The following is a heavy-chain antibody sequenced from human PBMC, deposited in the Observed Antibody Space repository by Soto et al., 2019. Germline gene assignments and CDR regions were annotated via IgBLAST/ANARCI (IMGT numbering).Heavy chain of an antibody. CDR1: GGSFSGYY. J-gene: IGHJ4*02. Sequence: SETLSLTCAVYGGSFSGYYWSWIRQPPGKGLEWIGEINHSGSTNYNPSLKSRVTISVDTSKNQFSLKLSSVTAADTAVYYCARGWIQLKVYDYWGQGTLVTVSS. CDR2: INHSGST. V-gene: IGHV4-34*01. D-gene: IGHD5-18*01. CDR3: ARGWIQLKVYDY.